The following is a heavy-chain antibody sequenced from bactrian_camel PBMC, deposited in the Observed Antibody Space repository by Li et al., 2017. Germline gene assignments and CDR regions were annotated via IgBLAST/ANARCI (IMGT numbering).Heavy chain of an antibody. CDR2: IFTAAGDT. CDR3: AADRVCSPVGNYTY. J-gene: IGHJ4*01. CDR1: GQMYDTTYC. Sequence: HVQLVESGGGSVQPGGSLTPSCAASGQMYDTTYCMGWFRQAPGKEREVVAAIFTAAGDTHYADSVKDRFIIARDFTNKTLYLQMDNLKPEDTGVYYCAADRVCSPVGNYTYWGVGTQVTVS. V-gene: IGHV3S54*01. D-gene: IGHD2*01.